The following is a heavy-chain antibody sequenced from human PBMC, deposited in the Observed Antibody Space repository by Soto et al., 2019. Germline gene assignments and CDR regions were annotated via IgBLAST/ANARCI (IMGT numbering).Heavy chain of an antibody. V-gene: IGHV4-30-4*01. D-gene: IGHD3-9*01. CDR3: ARFLDPSDAFDF. CDR2: IYYSGST. CDR1: GGSISSGDYY. J-gene: IGHJ3*01. Sequence: QVQLQESGPGLLKPSQTLSLTCTVSGGSISSGDYYWSWTRQPPGKGLEWIGYIYYSGSTYYNPSLKSRXXIXVXXSKNQFSLKLSSVTAADTAVYYCARFLDPSDAFDFWGLGTMVTVSS.